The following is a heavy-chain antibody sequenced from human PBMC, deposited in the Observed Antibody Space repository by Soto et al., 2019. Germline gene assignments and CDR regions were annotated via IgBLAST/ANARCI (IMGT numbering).Heavy chain of an antibody. D-gene: IGHD6-19*01. Sequence: QVHLQESGPGLVKPSETLSLTCTVSGVSVSSDTSYWSWIRQPPGKGLEWIGYIPYSGHASYSPSLEGRVTISSDTSKNQFSLKLSSVTAADTAVYYCARDPYSSGWYNVNWGQGTLVTVSS. CDR1: GVSVSSDTSY. CDR2: IPYSGHA. J-gene: IGHJ4*02. V-gene: IGHV4-61*01. CDR3: ARDPYSSGWYNVN.